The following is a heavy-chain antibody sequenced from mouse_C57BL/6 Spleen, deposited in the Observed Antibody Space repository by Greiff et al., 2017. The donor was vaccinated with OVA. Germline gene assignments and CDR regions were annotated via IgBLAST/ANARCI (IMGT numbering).Heavy chain of an antibody. J-gene: IGHJ4*01. D-gene: IGHD2-5*01. V-gene: IGHV1-22*01. Sequence: EVKLMESGPELVKPGASVKMSCKASGYTFTDYNMHWVKQSHGKSLEWIGYINPNNGGTSYNQKFKGKATLTVNKSSSTAYMELRSLTSEDSAVYYCARYSNYDAMDYWGQGTSVTVSS. CDR3: ARYSNYDAMDY. CDR1: GYTFTDYN. CDR2: INPNNGGT.